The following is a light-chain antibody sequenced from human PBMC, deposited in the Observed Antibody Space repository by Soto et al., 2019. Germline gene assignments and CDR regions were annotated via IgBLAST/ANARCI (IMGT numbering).Light chain of an antibody. V-gene: IGLV7-43*01. CDR1: TGAVTSDHY. CDR3: LLYYGGVYV. Sequence: QAVVTQAPSLTVSPGGTVTLTCTSSTGAVTSDHYPNWFQQKPGQAPRSLIYSISNRHSWTPARFSGSLLGAKAALTLSGVQPEDEAEYYCLLYYGGVYVFGTGTKVTVL. J-gene: IGLJ1*01. CDR2: SIS.